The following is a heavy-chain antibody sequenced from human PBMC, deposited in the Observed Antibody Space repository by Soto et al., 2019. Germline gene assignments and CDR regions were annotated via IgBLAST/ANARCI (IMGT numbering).Heavy chain of an antibody. CDR3: ATRQYDYVNYYGMDV. V-gene: IGHV4-4*07. CDR1: GASLNNYY. Sequence: LETLSLTSRVSGASLNNYYWILARPPSGKGLEWVGRIYTSGSTNYNPSLESRVTMSVDTSKNQFSLKLSSVTAADTAVYYCATRQYDYVNYYGMDVWGQGTTVTVS. CDR2: IYTSGST. D-gene: IGHD3-16*01. J-gene: IGHJ6*02.